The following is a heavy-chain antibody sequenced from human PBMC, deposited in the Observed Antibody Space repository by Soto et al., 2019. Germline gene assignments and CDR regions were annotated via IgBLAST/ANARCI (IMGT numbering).Heavy chain of an antibody. J-gene: IGHJ6*02. V-gene: IGHV4-39*01. CDR2: IYYSGST. Sequence: PSETLSLTCTVSGGSISRSSYYWGWIRQPPGKGLEWIGSIYYSGSTYYNPSLKSRVTISVDTSKNQFSLKLSSVTAADTAVYYCARQLELRSYYYYYYGMDVWGQGTTVTVSS. D-gene: IGHD1-7*01. CDR3: ARQLELRSYYYYYYGMDV. CDR1: GGSISRSSYY.